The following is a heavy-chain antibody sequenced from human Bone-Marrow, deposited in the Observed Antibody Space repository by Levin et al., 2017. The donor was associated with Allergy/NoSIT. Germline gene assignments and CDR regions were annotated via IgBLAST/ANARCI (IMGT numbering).Heavy chain of an antibody. V-gene: IGHV1-8*01. CDR1: GYSFTTYD. CDR2: MNPNSGNT. CDR3: ARASGYESSANLPH. D-gene: IGHD3-22*01. J-gene: IGHJ4*02. Sequence: GASVKVSCKASGYSFTTYDINWVRQATGQGLEWMGWMNPNSGNTGYTPKFQGRVTMTRNTSISTVYMELSGLRSEDTAIYYCARASGYESSANLPHWGQGTLVTVSS.